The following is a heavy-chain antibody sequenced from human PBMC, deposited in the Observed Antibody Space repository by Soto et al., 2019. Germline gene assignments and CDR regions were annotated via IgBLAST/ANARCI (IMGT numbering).Heavy chain of an antibody. CDR3: ATRDPGHY. CDR2: ISPDGCRT. V-gene: IGHV1-46*01. J-gene: IGHJ4*02. CDR1: GYTFTTYY. Sequence: QVQLVQSGAEVKKPGASVKVSCKASGYTFTTYYMHWVRQAPGQGLEWMGIISPDGCRTSYAQKFQDRDTMTRDTSTNTVDMELSSLSSEDTAVNYCATRDPGHYWGQGTLVTVAS.